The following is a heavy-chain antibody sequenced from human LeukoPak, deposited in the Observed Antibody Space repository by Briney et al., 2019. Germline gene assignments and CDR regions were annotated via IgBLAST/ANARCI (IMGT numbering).Heavy chain of an antibody. D-gene: IGHD2-21*01. CDR3: ARLLLKDDWYFDL. CDR2: IYYSGST. V-gene: IGHV4-59*08. J-gene: IGHJ2*01. CDR1: GGSISSYY. Sequence: SETLSLTCTVSGGSISSYYWSWIRQPPGKGLEWIGYIYYSGSTNYNPSLKSRVTISVDTSRNQFSLKLSSVTAADTAVYYCARLLLKDDWYFDLWGRGTLVTVSS.